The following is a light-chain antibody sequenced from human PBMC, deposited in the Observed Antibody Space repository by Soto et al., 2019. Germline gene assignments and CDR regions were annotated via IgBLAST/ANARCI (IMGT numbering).Light chain of an antibody. CDR1: QSISSW. Sequence: EIQMTQSPSTLSASVGDRVTITCRATQSISSWLAWYQQKPGKAPKLLIYKASSLESGVPSRFSGSGSGTEFTLTISIQQPDDFATYYCQHYYSYYTFGQGTKVEIK. J-gene: IGKJ1*01. V-gene: IGKV1-5*03. CDR2: KAS. CDR3: QHYYSYYT.